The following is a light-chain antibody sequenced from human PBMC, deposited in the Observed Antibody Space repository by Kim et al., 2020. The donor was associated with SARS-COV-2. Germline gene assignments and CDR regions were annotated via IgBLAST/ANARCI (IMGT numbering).Light chain of an antibody. V-gene: IGLV1-44*01. CDR3: ASWDDSLNVVL. CDR2: NSI. J-gene: IGLJ2*01. CDR1: SSNIGRNI. Sequence: QSVLTQSPSASGTLGQRVTIACSGDSSNIGRNIVSWYQHLPGTAPTLLIYNSIDRPSGVPDRFSGSKSGASASLAISGLQSEDEADYYCASWDDSLNVVLFGGGTKVTVL.